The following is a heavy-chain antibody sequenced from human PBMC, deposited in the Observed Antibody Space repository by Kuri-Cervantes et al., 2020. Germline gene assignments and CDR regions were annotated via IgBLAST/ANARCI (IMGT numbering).Heavy chain of an antibody. CDR1: GFTFSSYS. V-gene: IGHV3-9*01. CDR3: ASTGIAAGHFDY. Sequence: SLKISCAASGFTFSSYSMNWVRQAPGKGLEWVSGISWNSGSIGYADSVKGRFTISRDNAKNSLYLQMNSLRAEDTALYYCASTGIAAGHFDYWGQGTLVTVSS. J-gene: IGHJ4*02. CDR2: ISWNSGSI. D-gene: IGHD6-13*01.